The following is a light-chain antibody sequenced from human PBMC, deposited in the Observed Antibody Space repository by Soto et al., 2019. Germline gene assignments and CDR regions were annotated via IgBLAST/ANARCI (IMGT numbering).Light chain of an antibody. V-gene: IGKV1-39*01. CDR1: QSIRRD. Sequence: DIQMTQSPSSLSASVGDRVTITCRSSQSIRRDLNWYQQKPGKAPKLLISGASSLQGGVLSRFSGSGSGTEFTLTIINLQPEDFATYFCQQSHSTPVYTFGQGTKLEIK. CDR3: QQSHSTPVYT. J-gene: IGKJ2*01. CDR2: GAS.